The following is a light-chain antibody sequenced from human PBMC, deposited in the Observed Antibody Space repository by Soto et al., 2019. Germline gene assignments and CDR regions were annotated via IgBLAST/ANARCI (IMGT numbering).Light chain of an antibody. CDR2: GAS. CDR1: QSISSW. V-gene: IGKV1-5*01. Sequence: DIQMTQSPSTLSASVGDRVTITCRASQSISSWLAWYQQKPGKAPKLLIYGASTLESGVPSRFSGSGSGTEFTLTISSLQSEDFAVYYCQQYNNWPETFGQGTKVDIK. J-gene: IGKJ1*01. CDR3: QQYNNWPET.